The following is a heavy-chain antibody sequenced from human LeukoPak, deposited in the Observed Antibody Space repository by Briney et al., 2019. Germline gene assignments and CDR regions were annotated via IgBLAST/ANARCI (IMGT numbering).Heavy chain of an antibody. Sequence: PSETLSLTCTVSGGSISSYYWSWLRQPPGKGLEWIGFIYYSGGTHYKSSLKSRVTISVDTSKNQFSLRLSSVTAADTAVYYCARHSGSSPHYFDYWGQGTLVTVSS. CDR3: ARHSGSSPHYFDY. CDR1: GGSISSYY. V-gene: IGHV4-59*08. J-gene: IGHJ4*02. CDR2: IYYSGGT. D-gene: IGHD1-26*01.